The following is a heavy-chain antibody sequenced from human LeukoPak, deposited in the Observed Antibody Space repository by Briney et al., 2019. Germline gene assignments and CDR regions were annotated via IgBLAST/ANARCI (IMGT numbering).Heavy chain of an antibody. V-gene: IGHV4-31*03. CDR2: ISYTGST. CDR1: GGSISSGGYY. CDR3: ARGGYYYDSSGYPIDY. Sequence: SETLSLTCTVSGGSISSGGYYWSWIRQHPGKGLEWLGYISYTGSTYYNPSLKSRVIISVDTSKNQFSLKLSSVTAADTAVYYCARGGYYYDSSGYPIDYWGQGTLVTVSS. J-gene: IGHJ4*02. D-gene: IGHD3-22*01.